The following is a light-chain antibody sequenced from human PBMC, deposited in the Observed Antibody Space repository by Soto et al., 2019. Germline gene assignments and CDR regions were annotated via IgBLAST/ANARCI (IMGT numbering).Light chain of an antibody. Sequence: DIQMTQSPSSLSASVGDRVTITCRASQDISNYLAWYQQKPGKVPKLLLYAASTLQSGVPSRFSGSGSGTDFTLTISSLQPEDVATYYCQNYNSAPPWTFGQGTKVEIK. CDR3: QNYNSAPPWT. J-gene: IGKJ1*01. CDR2: AAS. CDR1: QDISNY. V-gene: IGKV1-27*01.